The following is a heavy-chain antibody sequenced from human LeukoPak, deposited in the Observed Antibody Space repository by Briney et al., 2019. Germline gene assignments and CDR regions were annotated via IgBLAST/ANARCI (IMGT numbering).Heavy chain of an antibody. CDR3: AKELRYFDWLSPFDY. CDR1: GFTFSSYG. Sequence: PGGSLRLSCAAPGFTFSSYGMHWVRQAPGKGLEWVAFIRYDGSKKYYADSVKGRFTISRDNSKNTLYLQMNSLRAEDTAVYYCAKELRYFDWLSPFDYWGQGTLVTVSS. V-gene: IGHV3-30*02. CDR2: IRYDGSKK. J-gene: IGHJ4*02. D-gene: IGHD3-9*01.